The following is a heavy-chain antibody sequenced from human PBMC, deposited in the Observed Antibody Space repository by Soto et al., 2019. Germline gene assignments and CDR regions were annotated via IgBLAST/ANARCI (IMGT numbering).Heavy chain of an antibody. CDR1: GFTVSNNY. CDR2: SYSGGST. CDR3: AAYSHKGY. V-gene: IGHV3-66*01. J-gene: IGHJ4*02. Sequence: EEQLVESGGDLVQPGGSLRLSCAASGFTVSNNYMSWVRQAPGKGLEWVSLSYSGGSTYYADSVKGRFTIARDSSKNTLYLQMNSLRAEDTAMYYCAAYSHKGYWGQVTLGTVSS. D-gene: IGHD3-16*01.